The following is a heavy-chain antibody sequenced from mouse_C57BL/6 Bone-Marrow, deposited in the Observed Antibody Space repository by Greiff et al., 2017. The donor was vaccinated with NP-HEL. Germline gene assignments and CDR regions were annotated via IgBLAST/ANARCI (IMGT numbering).Heavy chain of an antibody. CDR1: GYTFTDYY. V-gene: IGHV1-76*01. D-gene: IGHD3-2*02. Sequence: QVHVKQSGAELVRPGASVKLSCKASGYTFTDYYINWVKQRPGQGLEWIARIYPGSGNTYYNEKFKGKATLTAEKSSSTAYMQLSSLTSEDSAVYFCARSQLRLVGGFAYWGQGTLVTVSA. CDR3: ARSQLRLVGGFAY. CDR2: IYPGSGNT. J-gene: IGHJ3*01.